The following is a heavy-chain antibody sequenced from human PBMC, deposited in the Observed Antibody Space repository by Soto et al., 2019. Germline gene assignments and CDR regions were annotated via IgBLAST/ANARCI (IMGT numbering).Heavy chain of an antibody. CDR1: GGSINSRSYY. CDR3: ARQRTSVVTQAYLDD. V-gene: IGHV4-39*01. Sequence: SSETLSLTCTVSGGSINSRSYYWGWIRQSPGEGLEWIGSIYYSGSTYYNPSLKSRVAMSVDTSKNQFSLKLRSVSAADTAVYYCARQRTSVVTQAYLDDWGQGSLVTVSS. CDR2: IYYSGST. D-gene: IGHD2-21*02. J-gene: IGHJ4*02.